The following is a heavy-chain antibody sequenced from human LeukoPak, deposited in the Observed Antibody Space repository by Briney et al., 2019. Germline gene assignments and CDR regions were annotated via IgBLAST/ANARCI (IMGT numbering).Heavy chain of an antibody. V-gene: IGHV1-2*02. CDR1: GYTFTGYY. CDR2: INPNSGGT. J-gene: IGHJ3*02. CDR3: ARESNIVATINAFDI. D-gene: IGHD5-12*01. Sequence: ASVTVSCKASGYTFTGYYMHWVRQAPGQGLEWMGWINPNSGGTNYAQKFQGRVTMTRDTSISTAYLELSRLKSDDTAVYYCARESNIVATINAFDIWGQGTMVTVSS.